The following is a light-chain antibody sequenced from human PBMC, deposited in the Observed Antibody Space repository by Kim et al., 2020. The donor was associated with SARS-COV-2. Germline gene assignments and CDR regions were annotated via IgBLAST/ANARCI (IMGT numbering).Light chain of an antibody. J-gene: IGLJ3*02. Sequence: SVLTQPPSASGTPGQRVTLSCSGSSSNIGSNYVYWYQQLPGTAPKLLIYRNNQRPSGVPDRFSGSKSGTSASLAISGLRSEDEADYYCAAWDDSLSGWVFGGGTQLTVL. CDR3: AAWDDSLSGWV. V-gene: IGLV1-47*01. CDR2: RNN. CDR1: SSNIGSNY.